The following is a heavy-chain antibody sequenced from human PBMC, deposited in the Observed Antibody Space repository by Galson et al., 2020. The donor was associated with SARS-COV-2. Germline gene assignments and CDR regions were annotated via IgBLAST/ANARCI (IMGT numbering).Heavy chain of an antibody. CDR2: INHSGST. CDR1: GGYFSGYY. CDR3: AHGYSSLDY. V-gene: IGHV4-34*01. Sequence: SENLSLTCAVYGGYFSGYYWSWIRQPPGKGLEWIGEINHSGSTNYNPSLKSRVTISVDTSKNQFSLKLTSVTAADTAVYYCAHGYSSLDYWGQGTLVTVSS. J-gene: IGHJ4*02. D-gene: IGHD6-13*01.